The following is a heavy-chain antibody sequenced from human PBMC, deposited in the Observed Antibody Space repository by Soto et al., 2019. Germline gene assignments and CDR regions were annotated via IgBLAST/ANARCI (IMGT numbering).Heavy chain of an antibody. D-gene: IGHD3-22*01. J-gene: IGHJ4*02. Sequence: PSETLSLTCTVSGGSISSNYWSWIRQPPGKGLEWIGYIYYSGSTNYNPSLKSRVTISVDTSKNQFSLKLSSVTAADTAVYYCARDIYDSSGYYPQPIGYWGQGTLVTVSS. CDR3: ARDIYDSSGYYPQPIGY. CDR2: IYYSGST. CDR1: GGSISSNY. V-gene: IGHV4-59*01.